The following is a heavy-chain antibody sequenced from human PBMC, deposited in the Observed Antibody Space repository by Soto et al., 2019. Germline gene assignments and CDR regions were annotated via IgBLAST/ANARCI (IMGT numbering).Heavy chain of an antibody. CDR3: AKDRYSGIYPTGFDY. CDR2: ISYDGGNE. D-gene: IGHD1-26*01. Sequence: GGSLRLSCAGSGFTFSSYGIHWVRQAPGKGLEWVALISYDGGNEKYTESVKDRFTISRDDSHNVAYLQMSSLRTEDTAMYYCAKDRYSGIYPTGFDYWGQGSLVTVSS. V-gene: IGHV3-30*18. CDR1: GFTFSSYG. J-gene: IGHJ4*02.